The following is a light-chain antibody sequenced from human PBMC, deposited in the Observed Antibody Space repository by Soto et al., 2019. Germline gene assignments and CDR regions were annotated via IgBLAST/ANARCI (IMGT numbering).Light chain of an antibody. CDR3: SSYTSSSFVV. J-gene: IGLJ2*01. Sequence: QSVLTQPASVSGSPGQSITISCTGTSSDVGGYNYVSWYQQHPGKAHKLKIYDVSNRPSGVSNRFSGAKSGNTASLTISGLQAEDEADYYCSSYTSSSFVVFGGGTQLTVL. CDR1: SSDVGGYNY. V-gene: IGLV2-14*01. CDR2: DVS.